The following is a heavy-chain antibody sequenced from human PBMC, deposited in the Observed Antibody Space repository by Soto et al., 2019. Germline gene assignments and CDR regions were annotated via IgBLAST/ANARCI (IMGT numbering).Heavy chain of an antibody. CDR2: MNPNSGNT. CDR3: ARGQEVWWNAGPLGLHGLDV. Sequence: QVQLVQSGAEVKKSGASVKVSCKASRYTFISYDINWVRQATGQGLEWMGWMNPNSGNTGYAQKFQGRITMTRNTSTNPAYMELGSLRSEDTAVYYCARGQEVWWNAGPLGLHGLDVWGQGTTVTVSS. D-gene: IGHD3-16*01. CDR1: RYTFISYD. J-gene: IGHJ6*02. V-gene: IGHV1-8*01.